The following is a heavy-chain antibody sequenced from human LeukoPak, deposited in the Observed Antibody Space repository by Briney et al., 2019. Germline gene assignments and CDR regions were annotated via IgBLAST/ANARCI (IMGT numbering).Heavy chain of an antibody. J-gene: IGHJ4*02. CDR3: ARDLYRIVVVPHYFDY. CDR2: ISSSGSTI. V-gene: IGHV3-48*03. D-gene: IGHD3-22*01. Sequence: TGGSLRLSCAASGFTFSSYEMNWVRQAPGKGLEWVSYISSSGSTIYYADSVKGRFTISRDNAKKSLYLQMNSLRAEDTAVYYCARDLYRIVVVPHYFDYWGQGTLVTVSS. CDR1: GFTFSSYE.